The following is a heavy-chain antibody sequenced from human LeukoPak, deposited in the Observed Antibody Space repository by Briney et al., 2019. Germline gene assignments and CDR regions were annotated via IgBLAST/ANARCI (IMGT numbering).Heavy chain of an antibody. Sequence: SVKVSCKASGGTFSSYAISWVRQAPGQGLEWMGGIIPIFGTANYAQKFQGIVTITTDESTSTAYMELSSLRSEDTAVYYCARRSLGYYDSSGYRAFDIWGQGTMVTVSS. V-gene: IGHV1-69*05. CDR1: GGTFSSYA. CDR3: ARRSLGYYDSSGYRAFDI. CDR2: IIPIFGTA. D-gene: IGHD3-22*01. J-gene: IGHJ3*02.